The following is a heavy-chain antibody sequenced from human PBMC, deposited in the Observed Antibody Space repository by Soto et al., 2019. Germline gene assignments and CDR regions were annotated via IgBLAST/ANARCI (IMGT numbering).Heavy chain of an antibody. CDR3: ARQLRSIADNWFDP. CDR2: IYYSGST. J-gene: IGHJ5*02. D-gene: IGHD6-6*01. V-gene: IGHV4-59*08. CDR1: GDSISSYY. Sequence: PSETLSLTCTVAGDSISSYYWSWIRQPPGKGLEWIGYIYYSGSTNYNPSLKSRVTISVDTSKNQFSLKLSSVTAADTAVYYCARQLRSIADNWFDPWGQGTLVTVSS.